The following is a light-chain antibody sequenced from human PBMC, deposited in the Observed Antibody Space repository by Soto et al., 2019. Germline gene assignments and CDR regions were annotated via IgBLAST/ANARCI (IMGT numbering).Light chain of an antibody. CDR1: SSDIGAYNY. Sequence: QSALTQPASVSGSPGQSITISCTGTSSDIGAYNYVSWYQQHPGKAPKLLIYEVTNRPSGVSDRFFGSKSGNTASLTISGLQAEDEANYYCNSYTTLSNRVFGTGTKLTVL. CDR3: NSYTTLSNRV. CDR2: EVT. V-gene: IGLV2-14*01. J-gene: IGLJ1*01.